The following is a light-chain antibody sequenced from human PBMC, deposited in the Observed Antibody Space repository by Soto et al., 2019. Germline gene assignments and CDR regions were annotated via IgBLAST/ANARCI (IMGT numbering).Light chain of an antibody. V-gene: IGLV2-14*01. Sequence: QSALTQPASVSGSPGQAITISCTGTTSDIGGYNFVSWYQQPPGKAPKLIIYEVANRPSGVSDRFSGSKSDNTASLTISGLQAEDEADYYCSSYTRSTTLLFGGGTKLTVL. J-gene: IGLJ3*02. CDR1: TSDIGGYNF. CDR3: SSYTRSTTLL. CDR2: EVA.